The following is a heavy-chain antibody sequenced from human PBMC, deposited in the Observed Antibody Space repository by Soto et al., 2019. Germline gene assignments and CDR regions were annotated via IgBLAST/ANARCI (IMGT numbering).Heavy chain of an antibody. J-gene: IGHJ4*02. D-gene: IGHD5-12*01. V-gene: IGHV2-5*02. CDR2: IYWDDDK. Sequence: QITLKESGPTLVRPPQTLTLTCTFSGFSLTSGVGVGWIRQPPGKALEWLALIYWDDDKRYSPSLKNRLTITKDPYKNQVVLTMTNVGPVDTATYFCAHIDPEIVTVGGHGGFDYWGQGTLVTVSS. CDR1: GFSLTSGVG. CDR3: AHIDPEIVTVGGHGGFDY.